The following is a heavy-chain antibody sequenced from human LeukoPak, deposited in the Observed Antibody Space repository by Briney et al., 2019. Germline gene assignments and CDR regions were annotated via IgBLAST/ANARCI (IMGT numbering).Heavy chain of an antibody. Sequence: PSETLSLTCTVSGYSISSGYYWGWIRQPPGKGLEWIGSIYHSGSTYYNPSLKSRVTISVDTSKNQFSLKLSSVTAADTAVYYCARSRYCSSTSCLVYYYYMDVWGKGTTVTISS. D-gene: IGHD2-2*01. CDR1: GYSISSGYY. J-gene: IGHJ6*03. CDR2: IYHSGST. CDR3: ARSRYCSSTSCLVYYYYMDV. V-gene: IGHV4-38-2*02.